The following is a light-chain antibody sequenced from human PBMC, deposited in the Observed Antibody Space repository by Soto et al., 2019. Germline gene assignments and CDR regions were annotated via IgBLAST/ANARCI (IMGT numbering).Light chain of an antibody. Sequence: QSVLTQPASVSGSPGQSITISCTGTSGDVGAYNYVSWYQQHPGKAPKLMIYDVNYRPSGVSNRFSGSKSGITASLTISGLQAEDEADYYCSSYASTSTAVFGTGTKLTVL. CDR1: SGDVGAYNY. CDR2: DVN. V-gene: IGLV2-14*03. CDR3: SSYASTSTAV. J-gene: IGLJ1*01.